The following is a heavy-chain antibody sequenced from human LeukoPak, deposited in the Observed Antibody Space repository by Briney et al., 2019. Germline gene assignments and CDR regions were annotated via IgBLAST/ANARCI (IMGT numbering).Heavy chain of an antibody. V-gene: IGHV4-38-2*02. Sequence: PSETLSLTCAVSGYSISSGYYWGWIRQPPGKGLEWIGSIYHSGSTYYNPSLKSRVTISVDTSKNQFSLKLSSVTAADMAVYYCARDPDYYDSSGYYQGAFDIWGQGTMVTVSS. D-gene: IGHD3-22*01. CDR1: GYSISSGYY. CDR3: ARDPDYYDSSGYYQGAFDI. J-gene: IGHJ3*02. CDR2: IYHSGST.